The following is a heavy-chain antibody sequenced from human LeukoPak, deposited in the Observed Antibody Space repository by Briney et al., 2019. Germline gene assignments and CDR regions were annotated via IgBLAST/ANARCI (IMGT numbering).Heavy chain of an antibody. CDR1: GFTFSIYE. D-gene: IGHD6-25*01. Sequence: PGRSLRLSCAASGFTFSIYEMNWVRQAPGKGLEWVSYITGTGSRIYYADSVKGRFTISRDNAKNSLYLQMNSLRAEDTAVYYCARDSAFDYWGQGTLVTVSS. CDR3: ARDSAFDY. V-gene: IGHV3-48*03. CDR2: ITGTGSRI. J-gene: IGHJ4*02.